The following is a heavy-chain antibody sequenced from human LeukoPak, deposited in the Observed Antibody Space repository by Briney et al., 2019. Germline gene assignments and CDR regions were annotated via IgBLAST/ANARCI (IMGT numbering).Heavy chain of an antibody. Sequence: ASVKVSCKSSGGTFSSCAISWVRQAPGQGLAWMGGIIPIFCTANYAQKFQGRVTITADESTSTAYMELSSLRSEDTAMYYCARAPYSSGGSTNYYYYYYMDVWGKGTTVTVSS. D-gene: IGHD6-19*01. CDR2: IIPIFCTA. J-gene: IGHJ6*03. V-gene: IGHV1-69*13. CDR1: GGTFSSCA. CDR3: ARAPYSSGGSTNYYYYYYMDV.